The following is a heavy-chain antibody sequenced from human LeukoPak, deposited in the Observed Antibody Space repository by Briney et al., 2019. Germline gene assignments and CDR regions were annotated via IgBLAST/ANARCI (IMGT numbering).Heavy chain of an antibody. CDR1: GGTISSYY. Sequence: SETLSLTCTVSGGTISSYYWNWIRQPPGKGLEWIGYIHDSRSTKYNPSLKSRVTISVDTSKNQFSLKLSSVTAADTAVYYCARDRLSDWLTDCWGQGTLVTVSS. D-gene: IGHD3-9*01. CDR2: IHDSRST. CDR3: ARDRLSDWLTDC. V-gene: IGHV4-59*08. J-gene: IGHJ4*02.